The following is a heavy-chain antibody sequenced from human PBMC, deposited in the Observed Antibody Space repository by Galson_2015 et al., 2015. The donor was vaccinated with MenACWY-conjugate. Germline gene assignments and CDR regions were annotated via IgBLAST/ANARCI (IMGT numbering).Heavy chain of an antibody. CDR2: IYYSGTT. D-gene: IGHD5-18*01. Sequence: SETLSLTCTVSGGSISSYYWSWIRQPPGKGLEWIGYIYYSGTTNYNPSLKSRVTISVDTSKNQFSLKLTSVTAADTAVYYCAAYKRGYSYDREYWGQGTLVTVSS. V-gene: IGHV4-59*01. J-gene: IGHJ4*02. CDR3: AAYKRGYSYDREY. CDR1: GGSISSYY.